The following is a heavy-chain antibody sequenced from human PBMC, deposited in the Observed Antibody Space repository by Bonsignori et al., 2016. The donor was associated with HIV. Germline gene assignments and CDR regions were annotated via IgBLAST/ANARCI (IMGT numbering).Heavy chain of an antibody. CDR1: GGSFSGYY. J-gene: IGHJ5*02. CDR3: ARGPKWLVSGWFDP. Sequence: SETLSLTCAVYGGSFSGYYWSWIRQPPGKGLEWIGEINHSGSTNYNPSLKSRVTISVDTSKNQFSLKLSSVTAADTAVYYCARGPKWLVSGWFDPWGQGTLVTVSS. D-gene: IGHD6-19*01. CDR2: INHSGST. V-gene: IGHV4-34*01.